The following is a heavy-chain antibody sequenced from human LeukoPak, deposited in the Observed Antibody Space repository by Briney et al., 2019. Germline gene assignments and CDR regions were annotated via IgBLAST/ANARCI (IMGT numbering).Heavy chain of an antibody. Sequence: GGSLRLSCVASGFAFSTFPMSWVRQAPGKGLEWVSAVSGSGGHTFYLDSAKGRVTISRDNSKKTLYLQMNSLRVGDTAVYYCAKGGASVTDAPHGDVVTTTLDGFDIWGQGTMVTVSS. V-gene: IGHV3-23*01. D-gene: IGHD4-17*01. CDR1: GFAFSTFP. CDR2: VSGSGGHT. J-gene: IGHJ3*02. CDR3: AKGGASVTDAPHGDVVTTTLDGFDI.